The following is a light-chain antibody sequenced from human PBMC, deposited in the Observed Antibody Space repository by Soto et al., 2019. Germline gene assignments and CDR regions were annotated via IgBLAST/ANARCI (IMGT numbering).Light chain of an antibody. CDR1: SSDVGAYDC. CDR2: EGS. V-gene: IGLV2-23*01. Sequence: QSVLTQPASVSGSPGQSITISCTGTSSDVGAYDCVSWYQQHPGKAPKLMIYEGSKRPSGVSNRFSGSKSGNTASLTISGLQAEDEADYYCCAYAGSSTVGFGGGTKVTVL. CDR3: CAYAGSSTVG. J-gene: IGLJ3*02.